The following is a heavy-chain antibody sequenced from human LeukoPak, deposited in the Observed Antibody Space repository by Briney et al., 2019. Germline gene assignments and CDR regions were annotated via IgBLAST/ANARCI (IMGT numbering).Heavy chain of an antibody. CDR3: AKDRPNYHESNGHYYRLNGDS. V-gene: IGHV3-23*01. D-gene: IGHD3-22*01. CDR2: ITSSGDAT. J-gene: IGHJ5*01. CDR1: GFTFNIYS. Sequence: LAGGSLRLSCVASGFTFNIYSMSWVRQAPGKGLEWGSSITSSGDATFHADSVKDHFTISRDNSRSTLYLQMSRLRVEDTAVYYCAKDRPNYHESNGHYYRLNGDSWGQETLVTVSS.